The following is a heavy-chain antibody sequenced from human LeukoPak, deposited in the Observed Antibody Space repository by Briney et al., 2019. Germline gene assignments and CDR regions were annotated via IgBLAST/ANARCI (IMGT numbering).Heavy chain of an antibody. CDR3: AKEREARYGDEQGTLDV. Sequence: GGSLRLSCAASGFTFSDYYMTWIRQAPGKGLEWVSYIRGDGNARYYADSVKGRFTISRDNSKNTLYLQMNSLRAEDTAVYYCAKEREARYGDEQGTLDVWGKGTTVTVSS. D-gene: IGHD4-17*01. CDR2: IRGDGNAR. J-gene: IGHJ6*04. V-gene: IGHV3-11*01. CDR1: GFTFSDYY.